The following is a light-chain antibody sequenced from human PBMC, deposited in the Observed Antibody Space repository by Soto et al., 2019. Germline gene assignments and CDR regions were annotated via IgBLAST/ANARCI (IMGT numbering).Light chain of an antibody. Sequence: EIVMTQSPATLSVSPGERATLSCRASQRISSNLAWYQQKPGQAPRLLIYGASTRATGIPARFSGSGSGTEFILTIISLQSEDFAVYYCQQINNWPLNFGGGTQVEIK. J-gene: IGKJ4*01. CDR1: QRISSN. V-gene: IGKV3-15*01. CDR2: GAS. CDR3: QQINNWPLN.